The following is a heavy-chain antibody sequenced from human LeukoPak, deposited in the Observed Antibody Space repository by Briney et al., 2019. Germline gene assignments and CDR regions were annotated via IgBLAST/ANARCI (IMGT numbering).Heavy chain of an antibody. D-gene: IGHD6-19*01. J-gene: IGHJ6*02. CDR1: GGSISSSSYY. CDR3: ARVAVAGDSGGMDV. CDR2: IYYSGST. V-gene: IGHV4-39*07. Sequence: SETLSLTCTVSGGSISSSSYYWGWIRQPPGKGLEWIGSIYYSGSTYYNPSLKSRVTISVDTSKNQFSLKLSSVTAADTAVYYCARVAVAGDSGGMDVWGQGTTVTVSS.